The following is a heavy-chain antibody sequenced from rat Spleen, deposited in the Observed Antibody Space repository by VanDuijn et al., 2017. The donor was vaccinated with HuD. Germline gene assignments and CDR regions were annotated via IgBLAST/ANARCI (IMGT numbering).Heavy chain of an antibody. V-gene: IGHV5-29*01. CDR1: GFTFSNYG. Sequence: EVQLVESGGGLVQPGRSLKLSCAASGFTFSNYGMAWVRQAPGKGLEWIASISKTGGNTFYPDSVKGRFTISRDDAKSTLYLQMGSLRSEDTATYYCATSPYYWYFDFWGPGTMVTVSS. CDR3: ATSPYYWYFDF. J-gene: IGHJ1*01. CDR2: ISKTGGNT.